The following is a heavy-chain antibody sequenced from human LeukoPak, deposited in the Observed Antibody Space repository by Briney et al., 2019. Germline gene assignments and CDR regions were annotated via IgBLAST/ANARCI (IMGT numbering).Heavy chain of an antibody. CDR3: VRGGPLAGHAFDV. D-gene: IGHD6-19*01. V-gene: IGHV3-13*04. J-gene: IGHJ3*01. CDR1: GFTFSKYD. CDR2: ITSGGDT. Sequence: PGGSLRLSCAGSGFTFSKYDMHWVRQATGRGLEWVSDITSGGDTHYQGSMKGRFTISRDNAKNSFYLEMNSLRVGDTAVYYCVRGGPLAGHAFDVWGRGTLVTVS.